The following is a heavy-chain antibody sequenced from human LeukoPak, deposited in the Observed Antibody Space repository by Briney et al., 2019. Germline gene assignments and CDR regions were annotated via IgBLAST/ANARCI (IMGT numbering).Heavy chain of an antibody. V-gene: IGHV3-48*03. Sequence: GGSLRLSCAASGINFSDSEMNWVRQAPGKGLEWVSYISSSGTTIYYADSVKGRFTISRDNAKNSLYLQMNSLRAEDTAVYYCARGVPTGYYTSCYDYWDQGTLVTVSS. D-gene: IGHD3/OR15-3a*01. CDR2: ISSSGTTI. CDR1: GINFSDSE. J-gene: IGHJ4*02. CDR3: ARGVPTGYYTSCYDY.